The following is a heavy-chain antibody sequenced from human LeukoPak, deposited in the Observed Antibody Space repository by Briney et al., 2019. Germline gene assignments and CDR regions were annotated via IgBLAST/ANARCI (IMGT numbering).Heavy chain of an antibody. CDR3: AKDRLQVETAQFVD. CDR1: GFTFSNYA. Sequence: GGSLRLSCAASGFTFSNYAMSWVRQTPGKGLEWVSSLSGGADRTYYADSVKGRFTISRDNSKNTLYLQMISLRAEDAAVYYCAKDRLQVETAQFVDWGQGTLVTVSS. J-gene: IGHJ4*02. CDR2: LSGGADRT. D-gene: IGHD5-12*01. V-gene: IGHV3-23*01.